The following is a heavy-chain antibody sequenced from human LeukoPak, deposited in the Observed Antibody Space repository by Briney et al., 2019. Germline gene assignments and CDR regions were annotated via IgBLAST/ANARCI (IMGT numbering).Heavy chain of an antibody. D-gene: IGHD2-8*01. J-gene: IGHJ4*02. CDR2: IFRPGST. Sequence: SSQTLSLTCTVSGGSISSGSYYWTWIRQPAGKGLEWIGRIFRPGSTNYNPSLKSRVTISVDTSKNQFSLKLSSVTAADTAVYYCARGQNGDSFDYWGQGTLVTVSS. CDR1: GGSISSGSYY. CDR3: ARGQNGDSFDY. V-gene: IGHV4-61*02.